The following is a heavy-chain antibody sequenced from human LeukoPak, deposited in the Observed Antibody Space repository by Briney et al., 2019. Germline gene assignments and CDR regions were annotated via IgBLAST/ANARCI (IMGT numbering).Heavy chain of an antibody. D-gene: IGHD5-12*01. CDR2: ISRNGTRT. Sequence: GGSLRLSCAASGFSLSTYWMSWVRQAPGKGLQYVSAISRNGTRTFYADSVKDRFTISRDKSTKTLYLQMGSLRVEDMGVYYCVRDSFYTGYDRGFGYWGQGTLVTVS. J-gene: IGHJ4*02. V-gene: IGHV3-64*02. CDR1: GFSLSTYW. CDR3: VRDSFYTGYDRGFGY.